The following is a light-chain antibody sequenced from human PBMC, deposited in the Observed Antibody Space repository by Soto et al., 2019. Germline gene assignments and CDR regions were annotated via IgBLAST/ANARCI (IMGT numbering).Light chain of an antibody. CDR1: PSDIGAYNY. CDR3: GSYTISSTLMI. CDR2: VVT. J-gene: IGLJ2*01. Sequence: QSVLTQPASVSGSPGQSITISCSGTPSDIGAYNYVSWYQHLPGKAPKVIIYVVTNRPSGVSSRFSGSKSGITASLTISGLQAEDEANYYCGSYTISSTLMIFGGGTKLTVL. V-gene: IGLV2-14*03.